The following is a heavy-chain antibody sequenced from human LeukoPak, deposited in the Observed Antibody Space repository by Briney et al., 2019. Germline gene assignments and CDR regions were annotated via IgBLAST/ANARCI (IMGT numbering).Heavy chain of an antibody. J-gene: IGHJ4*02. CDR2: ISGSVDNT. Sequence: GGSLRLSCAASGFTFSSYGMSWVRQAPGKGLEWVSTISGSVDNTYYADSVKGRFTISRDNSKNTLYLQMNSLRAEDTAVYYCAILDGYNFDYFDYWGQGTLVTVSS. D-gene: IGHD5-24*01. CDR1: GFTFSSYG. V-gene: IGHV3-23*01. CDR3: AILDGYNFDYFDY.